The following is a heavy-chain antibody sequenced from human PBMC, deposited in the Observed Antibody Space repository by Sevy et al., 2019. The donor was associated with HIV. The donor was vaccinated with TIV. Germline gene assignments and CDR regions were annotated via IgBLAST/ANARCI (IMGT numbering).Heavy chain of an antibody. J-gene: IGHJ4*02. D-gene: IGHD2-2*01. Sequence: GESLKISCAASGFTFSNYAMSWVRQAPGKGLEWVSTFSFGCGKINYADSVKGRFTISRDNSKNTLYLQMNSLRAEDTALCYCAREGCSKPHDYWGQGTLVTVSS. V-gene: IGHV3-23*01. CDR1: GFTFSNYA. CDR3: AREGCSKPHDY. CDR2: FSFGCGKI.